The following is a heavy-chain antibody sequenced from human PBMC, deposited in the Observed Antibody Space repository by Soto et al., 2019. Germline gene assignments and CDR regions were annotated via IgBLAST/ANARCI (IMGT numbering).Heavy chain of an antibody. V-gene: IGHV4-59*01. J-gene: IGHJ4*02. Sequence: TLSLTCTVCGGSSRSYYWSWIRQPPGKGLEWIGYIYYSGSTNYNPSLKSRVTISVDTSKNQFSLKLTSVTAADTAVYYCARDNGYSYGYNLDHWGQGTLVTVSS. D-gene: IGHD5-18*01. CDR1: GGSSRSYY. CDR2: IYYSGST. CDR3: ARDNGYSYGYNLDH.